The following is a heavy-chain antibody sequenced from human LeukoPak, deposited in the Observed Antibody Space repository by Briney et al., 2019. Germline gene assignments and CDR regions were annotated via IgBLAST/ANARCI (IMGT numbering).Heavy chain of an antibody. D-gene: IGHD1-26*01. Sequence: SETLSLTCSVSGGSTNTYFWSWIRQPPGRGLEWIGYMYYSGSSNYNPSLKSRATISVDTSKNQFSLRLSSVTAADTAVYYSARLASGSYGPLTPFDYWGQGALVTVSS. CDR3: ARLASGSYGPLTPFDY. CDR2: MYYSGSS. J-gene: IGHJ4*02. V-gene: IGHV4-59*08. CDR1: GGSTNTYF.